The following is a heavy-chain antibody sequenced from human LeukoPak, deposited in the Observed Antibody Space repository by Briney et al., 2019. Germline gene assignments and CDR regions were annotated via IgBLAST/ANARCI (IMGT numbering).Heavy chain of an antibody. CDR2: IYPGDSDT. CDR3: ARPSMVRGVHDAFDI. D-gene: IGHD3-10*01. V-gene: IGHV5-51*01. CDR1: GYSFTSYW. Sequence: GESLKISCKGSGYSFTSYWIGWVRQMPGKGLEWMGIIYPGDSDTRYSPSFQGQVTISADKSISTAYLQWSSLKASDTAVYYCARPSMVRGVHDAFDIWGQGTMVTVSS. J-gene: IGHJ3*02.